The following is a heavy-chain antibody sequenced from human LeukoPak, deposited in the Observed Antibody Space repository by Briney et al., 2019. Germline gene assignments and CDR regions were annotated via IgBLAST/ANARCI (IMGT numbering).Heavy chain of an antibody. D-gene: IGHD6-19*01. J-gene: IGHJ4*02. Sequence: PRASVKVSCKASGGTFSSYAISWVRQAPGQGLEWMGRIIPILGIANYAQKFQGRVTITADKSTSTAYMELSSLRSEDTAVYYCARGFNPLAGTFGENYWGQGTLVTVSS. V-gene: IGHV1-69*04. CDR1: GGTFSSYA. CDR2: IIPILGIA. CDR3: ARGFNPLAGTFGENY.